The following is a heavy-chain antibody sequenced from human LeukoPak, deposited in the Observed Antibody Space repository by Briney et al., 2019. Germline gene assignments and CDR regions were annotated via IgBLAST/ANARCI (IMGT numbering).Heavy chain of an antibody. V-gene: IGHV1-69*01. CDR2: IIPIFGTA. Sequence: ASVKVSCKASGGTFSSYAISWVRQAPGQGLEWMGGIIPIFGTANYAQKFQGRVTITADESTSTAYMELSSLRSEDTAVYYCARWDVLGHNWFDPWGQGTLVTVSS. J-gene: IGHJ5*02. CDR1: GGTFSSYA. D-gene: IGHD1-26*01. CDR3: ARWDVLGHNWFDP.